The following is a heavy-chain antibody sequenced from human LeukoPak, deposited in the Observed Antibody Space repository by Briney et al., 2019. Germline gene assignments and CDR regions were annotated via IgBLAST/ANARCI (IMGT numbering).Heavy chain of an antibody. V-gene: IGHV3-33*06. Sequence: GGSLRLSCAASGFTYSHYGMHWVRQAPGKGLEWVAVIWSDGTEKYYGDAVKGRFTISRDNSRNTLYLQMNSLRGEDTAVYYCAKNTILDSRSYWGQGTLVTVSS. CDR2: IWSDGTEK. CDR1: GFTYSHYG. D-gene: IGHD3-3*01. J-gene: IGHJ4*02. CDR3: AKNTILDSRSY.